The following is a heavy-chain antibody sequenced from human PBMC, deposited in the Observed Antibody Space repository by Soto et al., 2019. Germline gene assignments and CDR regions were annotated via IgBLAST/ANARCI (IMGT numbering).Heavy chain of an antibody. J-gene: IGHJ5*01. Sequence: SEPLSLTCTVSGGSISSGGYYWSRIRQHPGKGLVWIGKIYYSGSTYFNPSLKSRVTLSVDTSKNQFSLKQSFVTAEDTVVYYCATFLRSGSYADWYDSWGQGTQVTVSS. CDR2: IYYSGST. CDR1: GGSISSGGYY. V-gene: IGHV4-31*03. CDR3: ATFLRSGSYADWYDS. D-gene: IGHD1-26*01.